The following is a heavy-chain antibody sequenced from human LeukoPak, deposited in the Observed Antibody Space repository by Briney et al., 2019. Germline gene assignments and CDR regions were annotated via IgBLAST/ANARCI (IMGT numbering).Heavy chain of an antibody. Sequence: ASVKVSCKVSGYTLTELSMHWVRQAPGKGLEWTGGFDPEDGETIYAQKFQGRVTMTEDTSTDTAYMELSSLRSEDTAVYYCATVLGPRGYFDYWGQGTLVTVSS. V-gene: IGHV1-24*01. CDR1: GYTLTELS. CDR2: FDPEDGET. D-gene: IGHD1-26*01. J-gene: IGHJ4*02. CDR3: ATVLGPRGYFDY.